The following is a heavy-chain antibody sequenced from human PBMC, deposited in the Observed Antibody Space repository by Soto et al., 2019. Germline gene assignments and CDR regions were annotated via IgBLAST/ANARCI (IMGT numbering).Heavy chain of an antibody. J-gene: IGHJ4*02. V-gene: IGHV3-7*01. Sequence: PGGSLRLSCAASGFTFSSYWMSWFRQAPGKGLEWVANIKQDGSEKYYVDSVKGRFTISRDNAKNSLYLQMNSLSAEDTAVYYCARGAVAGRGSDWGQGTLVTVSS. D-gene: IGHD6-19*01. CDR2: IKQDGSEK. CDR3: ARGAVAGRGSD. CDR1: GFTFSSYW.